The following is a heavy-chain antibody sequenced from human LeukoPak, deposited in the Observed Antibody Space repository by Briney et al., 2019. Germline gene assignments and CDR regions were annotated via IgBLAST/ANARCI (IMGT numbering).Heavy chain of an antibody. Sequence: ASVKVSCKTSGYTFTDYYLHWVRQAPGQGLEWMGWINPNSGGISSAQKFQGRVTMTRDTAVTTVYMEVSWLTSDDTAIHGGPYLIGPWGQGTLVTVSS. J-gene: IGHJ5*02. V-gene: IGHV1-2*02. CDR2: INPNSGGI. CDR1: GYTFTDYY. CDR3: PYLIGP. D-gene: IGHD3-16*01.